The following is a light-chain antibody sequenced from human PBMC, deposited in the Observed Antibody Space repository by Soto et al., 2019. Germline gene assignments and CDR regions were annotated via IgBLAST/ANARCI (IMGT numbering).Light chain of an antibody. V-gene: IGKV3-15*01. Sequence: EVVLTQSPGTLSVSPGERATLSCRASQSIRSDLAWYQQKPGQPPRLLISGASTRATGIPARFSGSGSGTEFTLTISSLQSEDFAVYYCQQYNTWPPYTFGQGTKLEIK. CDR2: GAS. CDR3: QQYNTWPPYT. CDR1: QSIRSD. J-gene: IGKJ2*01.